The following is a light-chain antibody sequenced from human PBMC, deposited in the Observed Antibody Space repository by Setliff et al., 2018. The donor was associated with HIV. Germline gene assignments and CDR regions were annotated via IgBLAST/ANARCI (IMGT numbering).Light chain of an antibody. V-gene: IGLV2-11*01. Sequence: QSVLAQPRSVSGSPGQSVTISCTGTSNDVGPYNYVSWYQQHPGKAPKLLIFDVTTRPSGVPDRFSGSILGNRAALTITGAQADDECDYYCVLYMGNGISVFGGGTKVTVL. J-gene: IGLJ3*02. CDR1: SNDVGPYNY. CDR3: VLYMGNGISV. CDR2: DVT.